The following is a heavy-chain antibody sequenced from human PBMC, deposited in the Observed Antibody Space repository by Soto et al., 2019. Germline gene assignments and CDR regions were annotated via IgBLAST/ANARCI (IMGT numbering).Heavy chain of an antibody. D-gene: IGHD3-10*01. CDR3: ARDRDDYGSGNYYNRIDF. CDR1: GGIFSTYA. J-gene: IGHJ4*02. CDR2: IIPIFGTP. V-gene: IGHV1-69*13. Sequence: SVKVSCKASGGIFSTYAISWLRQAPGQGLEWMGGIIPIFGTPNYAQRFQGRVTITADESTTTSYMELSRLKSEDTAVYYCARDRDDYGSGNYYNRIDFWGQGTLVTVS.